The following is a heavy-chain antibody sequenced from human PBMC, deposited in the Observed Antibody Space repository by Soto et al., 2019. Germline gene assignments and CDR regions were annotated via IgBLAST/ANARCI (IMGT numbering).Heavy chain of an antibody. CDR1: GFTFSSYW. V-gene: IGHV3-7*04. CDR2: IKQDGSEK. Sequence: GGSLRLSCAASGFTFSSYWMSWVRQAPGKGLEWVANIKQDGSEKYYVDSVKGRFTISRDNAKNSLYLQMNRLRFEDTAVYYCARDLIAAAGPFDYWGQGTLVTVSS. J-gene: IGHJ4*02. CDR3: ARDLIAAAGPFDY. D-gene: IGHD6-13*01.